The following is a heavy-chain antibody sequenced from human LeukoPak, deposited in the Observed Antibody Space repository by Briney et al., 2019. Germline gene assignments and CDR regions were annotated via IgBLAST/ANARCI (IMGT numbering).Heavy chain of an antibody. D-gene: IGHD2-21*01. V-gene: IGHV1-2*04. CDR1: GYTFTGYY. Sequence: ASVKVSCKASGYTFTGYYMHWVRQAPGQGLEWMGWINPNSGGTNYAQKFQGWVTMTRDTSISTAYMELSRLRSDDTAVYYCARDYSISDGMDVWGQGTTVTVSS. CDR2: INPNSGGT. CDR3: ARDYSISDGMDV. J-gene: IGHJ6*02.